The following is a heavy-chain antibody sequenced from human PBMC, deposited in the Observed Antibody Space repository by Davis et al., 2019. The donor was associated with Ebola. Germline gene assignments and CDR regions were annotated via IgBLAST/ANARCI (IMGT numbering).Heavy chain of an antibody. Sequence: ASVKVSCKASGYTFTNYGITWVRQAPGQGLEWMGWINPHNGNTNYAQNVQGRVTMTTDTSTSTAYMEVGSLKSDDTAVYYCARAQCPTTSDHWGQGTLVTVSS. CDR2: INPHNGNT. CDR1: GYTFTNYG. J-gene: IGHJ4*02. D-gene: IGHD1-1*01. V-gene: IGHV1-18*04. CDR3: ARAQCPTTSDH.